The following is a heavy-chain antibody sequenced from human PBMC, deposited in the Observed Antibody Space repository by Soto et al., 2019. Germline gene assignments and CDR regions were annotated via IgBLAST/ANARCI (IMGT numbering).Heavy chain of an antibody. J-gene: IGHJ6*02. V-gene: IGHV4-59*08. D-gene: IGHD6-13*01. CDR2: IFYSGST. CDR3: GRAHRDLQQLVHYYYSMDV. Sequence: PSETLSLTCTVSGGSISPYFWSWIRQPPGKGLEWIGYIFYSGSTNYNPSLTSRVTISVDTSKNQFSLKLTSVTAADTAVYYCGRAHRDLQQLVHYYYSMDVWGQGTTVTVSS. CDR1: GGSISPYF.